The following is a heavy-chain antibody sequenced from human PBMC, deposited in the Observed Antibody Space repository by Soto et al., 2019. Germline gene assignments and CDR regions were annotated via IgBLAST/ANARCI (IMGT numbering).Heavy chain of an antibody. CDR2: VYISGST. V-gene: IGHV4-4*07. CDR1: GGSISTYY. CDR3: ARGGRDGFDI. Sequence: SETLSLTCTVSGGSISTYYWNWIRQSAEKGLEWIGRVYISGSTNYHPSLKSRVAMSVDTSNNQFSLKVTSVTAADTAVYYCARGGRDGFDIWGQGKMVTVS. J-gene: IGHJ3*02.